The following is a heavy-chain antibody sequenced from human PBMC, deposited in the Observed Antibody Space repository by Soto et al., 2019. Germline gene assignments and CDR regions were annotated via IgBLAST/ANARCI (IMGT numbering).Heavy chain of an antibody. CDR1: GFTFSSHA. CDR2: LSDSGDSI. J-gene: IGHJ4*02. V-gene: IGHV3-23*01. D-gene: IGHD6-13*01. CDR3: AKVSSSWYAGFFDL. Sequence: GGSLRLSCTASGFTFSSHAMTWIRQAPGKRLERVSGLSDSGDSIYYADSVKGRFTIYRDNSMNTLYLQMNTLRVEDTAVYYCAKVSSSWYAGFFDLWGQGTLVTVSS.